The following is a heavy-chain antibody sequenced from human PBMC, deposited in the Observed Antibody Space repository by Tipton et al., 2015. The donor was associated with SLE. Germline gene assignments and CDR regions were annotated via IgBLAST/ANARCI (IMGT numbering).Heavy chain of an antibody. CDR2: ISYDGSNK. D-gene: IGHD2-2*01. CDR3: ARDMSTDIVVVPAATIPYYYYGMDV. V-gene: IGHV3-30-3*01. J-gene: IGHJ6*02. CDR1: GFTFSSYA. Sequence: SLRLSCAASGFTFSSYAMHWVRQAPGKGLEWVAVISYDGSNKYYADSVKGRFTISRDNSKNTLYLQMNSLRAEDTAVYYCARDMSTDIVVVPAATIPYYYYGMDVWGQGTTVTVSS.